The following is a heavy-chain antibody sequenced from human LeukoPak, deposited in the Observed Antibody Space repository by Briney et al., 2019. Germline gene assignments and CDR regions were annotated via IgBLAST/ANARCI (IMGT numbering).Heavy chain of an antibody. V-gene: IGHV1-46*01. CDR1: GYTFTSYY. CDR3: ARDGLLFRFFACLPPTSFYYYYTRAV. J-gene: IGHJ6*03. CDR2: INPSGGST. D-gene: IGHD3-9*01. Sequence: ASVKVSCKASGYTFTSYYMHWVRQAPGQGLEWMGIINPSGGSTSYAQKFQGRVTMTRDTSTSTVYMELSSLRSEDTAVYYCARDGLLFRFFACLPPTSFYYYYTRAVGGKGPPVTISS.